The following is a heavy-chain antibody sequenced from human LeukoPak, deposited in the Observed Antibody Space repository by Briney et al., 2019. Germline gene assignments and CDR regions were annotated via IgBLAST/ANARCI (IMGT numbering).Heavy chain of an antibody. CDR1: GYTFTSHD. Sequence: SVKVSCEASGYTFTSHDINWVRQAPGQGLEWMGGIIPIFGTANYAQKFQGRVTITTDESTSTAYMELSSLRSEDTAVYYCARDKVPARYYYYMDVWGKGTTVTVSS. D-gene: IGHD2-2*01. CDR2: IIPIFGTA. J-gene: IGHJ6*03. CDR3: ARDKVPARYYYYMDV. V-gene: IGHV1-69*05.